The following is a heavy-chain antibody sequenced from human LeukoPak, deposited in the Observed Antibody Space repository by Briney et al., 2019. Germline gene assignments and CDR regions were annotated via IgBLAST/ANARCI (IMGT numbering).Heavy chain of an antibody. D-gene: IGHD1-26*01. CDR3: ARHDEPPSGVGFDY. J-gene: IGHJ4*02. Sequence: SETLSLTCTVSGVSISSGSYYWGWIRQPPGKGLEWIGSIYYSGSTYYNPSLKSRVTISVDTSKNQFSLKLSSVTAADTAVYYCARHDEPPSGVGFDYWGQGTLVTVSS. CDR2: IYYSGST. V-gene: IGHV4-39*01. CDR1: GVSISSGSYY.